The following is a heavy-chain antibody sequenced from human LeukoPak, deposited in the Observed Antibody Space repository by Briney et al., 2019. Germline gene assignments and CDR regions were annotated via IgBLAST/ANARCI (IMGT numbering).Heavy chain of an antibody. J-gene: IGHJ4*02. V-gene: IGHV4-59*08. CDR3: ARHFLRGGFDS. CDR2: IYETGHT. Sequence: SETLSLTCAISGGSINNYYWSWIRQPPGKGLEWIAYIYETGHTGYNPSLKTRVTISLDTSKNQFSLKLNSVTAADTAVYYCARHFLRGGFDSWGQGTLVAVSS. D-gene: IGHD5-12*01. CDR1: GGSINNYY.